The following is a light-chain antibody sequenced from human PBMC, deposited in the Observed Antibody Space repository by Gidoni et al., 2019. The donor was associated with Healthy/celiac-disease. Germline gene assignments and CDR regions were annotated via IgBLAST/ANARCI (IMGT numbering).Light chain of an antibody. J-gene: IGKJ2*01. Sequence: EIVLTQSPGTLSLSPGERATPACRASQSVSGSYLDWYQQKPGHAPRRLIYGASSRATGIPDRFSGSGSGTDFTLTISRLEPEDFAVYYCQQYGSSPYTFGQGTKLEIK. CDR2: GAS. CDR3: QQYGSSPYT. V-gene: IGKV3-20*01. CDR1: QSVSGSY.